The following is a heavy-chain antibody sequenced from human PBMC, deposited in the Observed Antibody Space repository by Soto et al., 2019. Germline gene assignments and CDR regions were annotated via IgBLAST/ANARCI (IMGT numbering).Heavy chain of an antibody. V-gene: IGHV3-64*01. CDR3: ARMGLYDFWSGYSPYYYYYMDV. CDR2: ISSNGGST. Sequence: GGSLRLSCAASGFTFSSYAMHWVRQAPGKGLEYVSAISSNGGSTYYANSVKGRFTISRDNSKNTLYLQMGSLRAEDMAVYYCARMGLYDFWSGYSPYYYYYMDVWGKGTTVTVSS. CDR1: GFTFSSYA. J-gene: IGHJ6*03. D-gene: IGHD3-3*01.